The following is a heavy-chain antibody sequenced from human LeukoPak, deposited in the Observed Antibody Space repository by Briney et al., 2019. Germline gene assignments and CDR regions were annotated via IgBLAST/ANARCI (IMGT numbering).Heavy chain of an antibody. V-gene: IGHV3-23*01. CDR3: AKYTPANYYGSGSLFDC. CDR1: GFTFSMYA. Sequence: GGSLRLSCTASGFTFSMYAMSWVRQAPGKGLEWVSALSGRGDNTYYADSVKDRFTISRDNSKNTLYLHMNSLRAEDTAVYYCAKYTPANYYGSGSLFDCWGQGTLVTVSS. J-gene: IGHJ4*02. D-gene: IGHD3-10*01. CDR2: LSGRGDNT.